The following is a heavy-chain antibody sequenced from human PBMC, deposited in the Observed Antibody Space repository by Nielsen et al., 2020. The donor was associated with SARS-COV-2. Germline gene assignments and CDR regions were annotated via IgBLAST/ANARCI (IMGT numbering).Heavy chain of an antibody. D-gene: IGHD6-13*01. Sequence: LKISCAASEFTFNSYGMHWVRQAPGKGLEWVAVISYDGNNKYYADSVKGRFTISRDNSKNTLYLQMNSLRAEDTAVYYCAKDASSSWDDFYYMDVWGKGTTVTVSS. CDR2: ISYDGNNK. CDR1: EFTFNSYG. CDR3: AKDASSSWDDFYYMDV. J-gene: IGHJ6*03. V-gene: IGHV3-30*18.